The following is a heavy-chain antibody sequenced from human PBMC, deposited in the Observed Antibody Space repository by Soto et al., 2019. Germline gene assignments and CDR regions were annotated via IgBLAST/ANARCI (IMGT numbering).Heavy chain of an antibody. CDR2: ISSSGSTI. J-gene: IGHJ6*02. D-gene: IGHD3-22*01. CDR3: ARLDGNDYDSSGYYYYYYGMDV. Sequence: QVQLVESGGGLVKPGGSLRLSCAASGFTFSDYYMSWIRQAPGKGLEWVSYISSSGSTIYYADSVKGRFTISRDNAKNSLYLQMNSLRAEDTAVYCCARLDGNDYDSSGYYYYYYGMDVWGQGTTVTVSS. CDR1: GFTFSDYY. V-gene: IGHV3-11*01.